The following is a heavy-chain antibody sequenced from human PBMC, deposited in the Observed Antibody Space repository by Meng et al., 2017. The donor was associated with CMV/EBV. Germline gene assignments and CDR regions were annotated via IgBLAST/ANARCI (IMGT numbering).Heavy chain of an antibody. J-gene: IGHJ4*02. V-gene: IGHV3-30*04. Sequence: GGSLRLSCAASGFTFNSYAMHWVRQAPGKGLDWVALISYDARNKYYADSVKGRFTISRDNSKNTLHLQMNSLRAEDTAVYYCAREKGWGADTTSFDYWGQGTLVTVSS. D-gene: IGHD6-19*01. CDR1: GFTFNSYA. CDR3: AREKGWGADTTSFDY. CDR2: ISYDARNK.